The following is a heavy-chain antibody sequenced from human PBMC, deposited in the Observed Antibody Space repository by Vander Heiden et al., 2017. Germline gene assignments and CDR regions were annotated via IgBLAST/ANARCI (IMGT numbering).Heavy chain of an antibody. Sequence: QGQLVQSRSELKQPGASVKVACKASGYTFTTSAMNWVRQAPGQGLEWMGWINTNTRKPTYAQGFTGRFVFSLDTSVNTAYLQISDLKAADTAVYYCARAPEIFSSNYFDFWGQGTLVSVSS. V-gene: IGHV7-4-1*02. J-gene: IGHJ4*02. D-gene: IGHD3-9*01. CDR1: GYTFTTSA. CDR3: ARAPEIFSSNYFDF. CDR2: INTNTRKP.